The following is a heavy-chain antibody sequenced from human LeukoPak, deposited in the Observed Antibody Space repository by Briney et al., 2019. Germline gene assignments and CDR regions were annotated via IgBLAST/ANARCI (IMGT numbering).Heavy chain of an antibody. CDR3: SRGEITMVRGVISFQH. Sequence: SETLSLTCTVSGGSISSYYWSWIRQPPGKGLEWIGYIYYSGSTNNNPSLKSRVTISVDTSKNQFSLKMSSVTAADTAVYYCSRGEITMVRGVISFQHWGQATLVTVSS. D-gene: IGHD3-10*01. J-gene: IGHJ1*01. CDR2: IYYSGST. CDR1: GGSISSYY. V-gene: IGHV4-59*01.